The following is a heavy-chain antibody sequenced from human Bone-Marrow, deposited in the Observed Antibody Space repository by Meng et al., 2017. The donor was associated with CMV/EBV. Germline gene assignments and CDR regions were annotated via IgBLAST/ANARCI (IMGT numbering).Heavy chain of an antibody. Sequence: SETLSLTCTVSGGSVSSGSYYWSWIRQPPGKGLEWIGYIYYSGSTNYNPSLKSRVTISVDTSKNQFSLKLSSVTAADTAVYYCARGSKRCSSTSCYHGGYYYYGMDVWGQGTTVTVSS. D-gene: IGHD2-2*01. CDR3: ARGSKRCSSTSCYHGGYYYYGMDV. J-gene: IGHJ6*02. CDR1: GGSVSSGSYY. CDR2: IYYSGST. V-gene: IGHV4-61*01.